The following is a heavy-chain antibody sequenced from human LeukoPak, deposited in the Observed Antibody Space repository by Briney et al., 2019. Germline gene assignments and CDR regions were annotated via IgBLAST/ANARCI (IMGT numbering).Heavy chain of an antibody. CDR2: ISSSSSYI. V-gene: IGHV3-21*01. CDR1: GFTFSSYS. J-gene: IGHJ6*02. Sequence: GGSLRLSCAASGFTFSSYSMNWVRQAPGKGLEWVSSISSSSSYIYYADSVKGRFTISRDNAKNSLYLQMNSLRAEDTAVYYCASLIGYCSSTSCYYYYYGMDVWGQGTTVTVSS. D-gene: IGHD2-2*01. CDR3: ASLIGYCSSTSCYYYYYGMDV.